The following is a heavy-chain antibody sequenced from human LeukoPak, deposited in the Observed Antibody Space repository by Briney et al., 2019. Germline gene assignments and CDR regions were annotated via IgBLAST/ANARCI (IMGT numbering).Heavy chain of an antibody. Sequence: PSETLSLTCTVSGGSISSYYWSWIRQPPGKGPEWIGYIYYSGSTNYNPSLKSRVTISVDTSKNQFSLKLSSVTSADTAVYYCARVGGSNHYYYGMDVWGQGTTVTVSS. CDR1: GGSISSYY. D-gene: IGHD1-26*01. CDR3: ARVGGSNHYYYGMDV. J-gene: IGHJ6*02. CDR2: IYYSGST. V-gene: IGHV4-59*01.